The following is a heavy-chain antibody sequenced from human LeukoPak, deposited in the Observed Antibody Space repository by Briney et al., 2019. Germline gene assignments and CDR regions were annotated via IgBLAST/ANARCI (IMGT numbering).Heavy chain of an antibody. CDR1: GDPYSTYA. CDR3: ARVDHQTRDSSPH. V-gene: IGHV1-69*04. CDR2: IIPFLGRP. Sequence: ASVKVTCKGSGDPYSTYAISWVRQAPGQGLEWMGRIIPFLGRPDYAQRFQGRVTITADKSTSTVYMELNSLRSEDTGVYYCARVDHQTRDSSPHWGQGTLVTVSS. J-gene: IGHJ4*02. D-gene: IGHD3-22*01.